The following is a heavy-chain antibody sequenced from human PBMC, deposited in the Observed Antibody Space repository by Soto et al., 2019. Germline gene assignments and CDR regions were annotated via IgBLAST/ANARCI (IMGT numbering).Heavy chain of an antibody. CDR1: GFTFSSYS. Sequence: EVQLVESGGGLVKPGGSLRLSCAASGFTFSSYSMNWVRQAPGKGLEWVSSITGSSSYIYYADSVKGRFTISRDNAKNKLYLQMNSLRAEDTAGYYCARDVYYYDSRAYWAYWGQGTLVTVSS. D-gene: IGHD3-22*01. CDR3: ARDVYYYDSRAYWAY. CDR2: ITGSSSYI. V-gene: IGHV3-21*02. J-gene: IGHJ4*02.